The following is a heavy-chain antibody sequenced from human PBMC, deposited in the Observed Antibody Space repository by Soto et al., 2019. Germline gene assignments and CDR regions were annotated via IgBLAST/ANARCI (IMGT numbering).Heavy chain of an antibody. CDR2: IYYTGISGDTPST. Sequence: PAETLSLTCTVSGGAITSSYWSWIRRPPGKGLEWIAYIYYTGISGDTPSTSYNPSLKSRVTMSVDTSKSQFSLKLTSVTAADTAVYYCARGEDAFFYYGLDVWGQGITVTVS. CDR1: GGAITSSY. J-gene: IGHJ6*02. V-gene: IGHV4-59*01. CDR3: ARGEDAFFYYGLDV.